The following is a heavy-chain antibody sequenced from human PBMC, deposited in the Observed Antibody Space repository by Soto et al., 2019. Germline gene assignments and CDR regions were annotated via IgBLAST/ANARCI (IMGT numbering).Heavy chain of an antibody. CDR3: ARHPTGYAYFDH. J-gene: IGHJ4*02. CDR1: GGSVNYYY. V-gene: IGHV4-59*08. D-gene: IGHD2-2*01. CDR2: IYYSGST. Sequence: SETLSLTCTVSGGSVNYYYWSWIRQPPGKGLEWIGYIYYSGSTNYNPSLKSRVTISVDTSKNQFSLKLSSVTAADTAIYYCARHPTGYAYFDHWGQGTLVTVSS.